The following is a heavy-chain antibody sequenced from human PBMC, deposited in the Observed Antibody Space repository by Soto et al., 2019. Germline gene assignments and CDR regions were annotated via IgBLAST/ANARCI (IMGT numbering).Heavy chain of an antibody. CDR3: ARSFGRAGRYFYYYGLDV. D-gene: IGHD2-15*01. Sequence: QVQLAESGGGVAQPGSSLRLSCVASGFTFSRYGMHWVRQAPGKGLEWVSGIWNDGSDKDYEESVKGRFSVSRDNSKNTLYLLMNSLRAEDTAVYYCARSFGRAGRYFYYYGLDVWGQGTTVTVSS. J-gene: IGHJ6*02. CDR2: IWNDGSDK. V-gene: IGHV3-33*01. CDR1: GFTFSRYG.